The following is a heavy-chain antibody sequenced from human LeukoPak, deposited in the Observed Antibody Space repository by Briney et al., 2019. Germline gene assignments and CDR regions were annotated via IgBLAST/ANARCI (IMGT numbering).Heavy chain of an antibody. CDR2: IDHDGSGT. Sequence: PGGSLRLSCAAPGFTFSSYWMHWVRQAPGKGLVWVSRIDHDGSGTTYADSVKGRFTISRDNTKNTLYLQMNSLGAEDTALYYCARDGHGGDPIDFWGQGTLVTVSS. J-gene: IGHJ4*02. CDR3: ARDGHGGDPIDF. D-gene: IGHD4-23*01. V-gene: IGHV3-74*01. CDR1: GFTFSSYW.